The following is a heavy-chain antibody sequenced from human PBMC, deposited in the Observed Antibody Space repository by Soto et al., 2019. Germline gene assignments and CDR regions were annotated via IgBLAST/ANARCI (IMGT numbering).Heavy chain of an antibody. V-gene: IGHV3-9*03. CDR2: ISRNSGTI. J-gene: IGHJ6*02. CDR1: GFSFDEYG. CDR3: AKSKGGTANGMDV. Sequence: PGGSLRLSCAASGFSFDEYGMHWVRQAPGKGMEWVTGISRNSGTIGYADSVKGRFSISRDNAKKSLYLQMNSLRAEDMALFFCAKSKGGTANGMDVWGQGTTVTVSS. D-gene: IGHD2-21*02.